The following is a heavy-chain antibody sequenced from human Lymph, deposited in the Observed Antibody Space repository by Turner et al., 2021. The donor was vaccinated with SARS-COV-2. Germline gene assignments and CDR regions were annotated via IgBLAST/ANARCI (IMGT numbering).Heavy chain of an antibody. CDR3: ARDTGGQVDV. D-gene: IGHD2-8*02. J-gene: IGHJ6*02. V-gene: IGHV3-30-3*01. Sequence: VQLVETGGGYVEPGRYLRLSCAASGFTFSSYAMHWGRQARGKGLEWVAVITYDGSNKYYADSVKGRFTISRDNSKNTLYLKMNSLRAEDTAVYYCARDTGGQVDVWGQGTTVTVSS. CDR2: ITYDGSNK. CDR1: GFTFSSYA.